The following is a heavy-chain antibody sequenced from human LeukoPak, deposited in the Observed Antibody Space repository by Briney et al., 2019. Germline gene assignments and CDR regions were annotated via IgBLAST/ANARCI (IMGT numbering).Heavy chain of an antibody. CDR3: ARVESYYDSSGYYYYYMDV. J-gene: IGHJ6*03. CDR1: GGSFSGYY. D-gene: IGHD3-22*01. Sequence: SSETLSLTCAVYGGSFSGYYWSWIRQPPGKGLEWIGYIYYSGSTNYNPSLKSRVTISVDTSKNQFSLKLSSVTAADTAVYYCARVESYYDSSGYYYYYMDVWGKGTTVTVSS. V-gene: IGHV4-59*01. CDR2: IYYSGST.